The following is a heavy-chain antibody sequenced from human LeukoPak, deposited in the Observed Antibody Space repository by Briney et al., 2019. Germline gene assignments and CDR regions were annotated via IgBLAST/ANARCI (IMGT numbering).Heavy chain of an antibody. J-gene: IGHJ4*02. D-gene: IGHD6-19*01. V-gene: IGHV1-18*01. CDR2: ISTYNGNT. CDR3: ARDYSSGWPNLDY. Sequence: ASVKVSCKASGYTFTSYGIKWVRLAPGQGLEWMGWISTYNGNTNYAQKVQGRVTMTTDTSTSTAYMELRSLRSDDTAVYYCARDYSSGWPNLDYWGQGTLVTVSS. CDR1: GYTFTSYG.